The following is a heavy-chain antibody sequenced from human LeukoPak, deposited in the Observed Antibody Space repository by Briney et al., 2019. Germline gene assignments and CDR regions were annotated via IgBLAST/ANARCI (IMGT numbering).Heavy chain of an antibody. D-gene: IGHD2-2*01. CDR2: IIPIFGTA. V-gene: IGHV1-69*13. CDR1: GGTFSSYA. J-gene: IGHJ4*02. Sequence: ASVKVSCKASGGTFSSYAISWVRQAPGQGLEWMGGIIPIFGTANYAQKFQGRVTITADESTSTAYMELSSLRSEDTAVYYCARAAKYCSSTSCYGAYWGQGTLVTVSS. CDR3: ARAAKYCSSTSCYGAY.